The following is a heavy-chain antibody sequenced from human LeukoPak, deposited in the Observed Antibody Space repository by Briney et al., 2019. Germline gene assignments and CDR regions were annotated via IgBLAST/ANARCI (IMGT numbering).Heavy chain of an antibody. CDR3: ARAVAGVVFDY. CDR2: IGTAGDT. J-gene: IGHJ4*02. D-gene: IGHD6-19*01. V-gene: IGHV3-13*01. CDR1: GFTVSSNY. Sequence: PGGSLRLSCAASGFTVSSNYMSWVRQAPGKGLEWVSAIGTAGDTYYPGSVKGRFTISRENAKNSLYLQMNSLRAGDTAVYYCARAVAGVVFDYWGQGTLVTVSS.